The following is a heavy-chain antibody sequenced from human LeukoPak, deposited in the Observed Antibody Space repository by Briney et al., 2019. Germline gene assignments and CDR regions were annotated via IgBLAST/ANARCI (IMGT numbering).Heavy chain of an antibody. CDR1: GFTFSSYG. V-gene: IGHV3-30*18. CDR2: ISYDGSSK. D-gene: IGHD3-10*01. Sequence: GGSLRLSCAASGFTFSSYGMHWVRQAPGKGLEWVAVISYDGSSKYYADSVKGRFTISRDNSKNTLYLQMNSLRAEDTAVYYCAKGALWFGELADYFDYWGQGTLVTVSS. J-gene: IGHJ4*02. CDR3: AKGALWFGELADYFDY.